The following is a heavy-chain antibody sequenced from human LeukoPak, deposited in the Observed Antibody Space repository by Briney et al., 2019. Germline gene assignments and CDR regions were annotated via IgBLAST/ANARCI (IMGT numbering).Heavy chain of an antibody. Sequence: SETLSLTCTVSGGSISSYYWSWIRQPPGKGLEWIGYIYYSGSTNYDPSLKSRVTISVDTSKNQFSLKLSSVTAADTAVYYCARHNDYYVVGGMDVWGQGTTVTVSS. D-gene: IGHD3-10*02. V-gene: IGHV4-59*08. CDR3: ARHNDYYVVGGMDV. J-gene: IGHJ6*02. CDR1: GGSISSYY. CDR2: IYYSGST.